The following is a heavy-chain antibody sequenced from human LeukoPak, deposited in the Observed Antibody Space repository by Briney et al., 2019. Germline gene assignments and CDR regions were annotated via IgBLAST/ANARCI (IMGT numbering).Heavy chain of an antibody. CDR2: IDPNSGGT. Sequence: ASVKVSCKASGYTFTGYYMYWVRQAPGQGLEWMGWIDPNSGGTNYAQKFQGRVTMTRDTSISIAYMELSRLTSDDTAVYYCASRGASGSYGIDYWGQGTLVTVSS. CDR1: GYTFTGYY. J-gene: IGHJ4*02. D-gene: IGHD3-10*01. CDR3: ASRGASGSYGIDY. V-gene: IGHV1-2*02.